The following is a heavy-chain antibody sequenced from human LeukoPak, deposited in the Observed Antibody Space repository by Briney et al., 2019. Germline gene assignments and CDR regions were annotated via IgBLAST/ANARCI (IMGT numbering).Heavy chain of an antibody. CDR2: IKSDGSST. V-gene: IGHV3-74*01. J-gene: IGHJ1*01. CDR1: GFXFSDYY. CDR3: ARNDYLED. Sequence: GGSLRLSCAASGFXFSDYYMTWVRQAPGKGLVWVSRIKSDGSSTSYADSVKGRFTIARDNAKNTLYLQMNSLRPEDTAVYYCARNDYLEDWGQGTLVTVPS.